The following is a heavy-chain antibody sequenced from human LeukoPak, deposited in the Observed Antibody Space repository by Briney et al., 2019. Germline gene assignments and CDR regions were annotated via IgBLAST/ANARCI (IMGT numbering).Heavy chain of an antibody. CDR1: GFSFSSYW. D-gene: IGHD1-26*01. CDR2: IRYDGSHE. Sequence: GGSLRLSCAASGFSFSSYWMSWVCQGPGKGLEWVAFIRYDGSHEYYADSVKGRFTISRDNSKNTLYLQMNSVRSEDTALYYCAKPSGSGVDYWGQGTRVTVSS. J-gene: IGHJ4*01. CDR3: AKPSGSGVDY. V-gene: IGHV3-30*02.